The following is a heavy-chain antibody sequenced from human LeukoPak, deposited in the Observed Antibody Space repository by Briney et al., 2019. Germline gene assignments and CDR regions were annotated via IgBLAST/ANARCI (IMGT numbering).Heavy chain of an antibody. CDR1: GGSISSNH. D-gene: IGHD1-26*01. CDR2: IYISGSS. CDR3: ARDGGGRDAFDI. J-gene: IGHJ3*02. V-gene: IGHV4-4*07. Sequence: SETLSLICSVSGGSISSNHWSWIRQSAEKGLEWIGRIYISGSSDYSASLKSRVTMSGDRSKNQLSLTLRSVTAADTAVYYCARDGGGRDAFDIWGLGTRVTVSS.